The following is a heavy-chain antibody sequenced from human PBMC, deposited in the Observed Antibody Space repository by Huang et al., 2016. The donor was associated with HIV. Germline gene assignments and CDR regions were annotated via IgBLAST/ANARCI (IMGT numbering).Heavy chain of an antibody. D-gene: IGHD6-13*01. CDR1: GYTFSVYY. Sequence: QVQLVQSGVEVKKPGASVKVSCMASGYTFSVYYLTGVRQAPGRGLELVACINPDSGGATCALKFQGRVSRTRDTSVGTAYVELSRLRSDDTAVYYWARDKYSSSWYFDYWGQGTLVTVSS. CDR3: ARDKYSSSWYFDY. V-gene: IGHV1-2*02. J-gene: IGHJ4*02. CDR2: INPDSGGA.